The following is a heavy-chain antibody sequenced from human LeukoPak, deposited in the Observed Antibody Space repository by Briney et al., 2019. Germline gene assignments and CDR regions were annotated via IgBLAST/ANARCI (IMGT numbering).Heavy chain of an antibody. V-gene: IGHV3-48*01. CDR2: ISSGSSTI. Sequence: GGSLRLSCAASGFSFSSYSMNWVRQAPGKGLEWVSYISSGSSTIYYADSVKGRFTFSRDNAKNSLYLQMNSLRAEDTAVYYCAREMASGGTYYFDYWGQGTLVTVSS. D-gene: IGHD1-26*01. CDR1: GFSFSSYS. CDR3: AREMASGGTYYFDY. J-gene: IGHJ4*02.